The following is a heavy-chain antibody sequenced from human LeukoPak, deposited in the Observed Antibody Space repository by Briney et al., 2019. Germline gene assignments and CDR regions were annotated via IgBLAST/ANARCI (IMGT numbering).Heavy chain of an antibody. CDR1: GGSISSYY. CDR3: ASGVVVVAGYYGMDV. V-gene: IGHV4-59*01. D-gene: IGHD2-15*01. Sequence: PSETLSLTCTVSGGSISSYYWSWIRQPPGKGLEWIGSIYYSGSTNYNPSLKSRVTISVDTSKNQFSLKLSSVTAADTAEYYCASGVVVVAGYYGMDVWGQGTTVTVSS. CDR2: IYYSGST. J-gene: IGHJ6*02.